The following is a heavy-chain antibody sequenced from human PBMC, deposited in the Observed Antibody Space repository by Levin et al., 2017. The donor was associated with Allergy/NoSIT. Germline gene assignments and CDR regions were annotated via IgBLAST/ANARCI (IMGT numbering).Heavy chain of an antibody. CDR1: GFTFSSYG. Sequence: LSLTCAASGFTFSSYGMHWVRQAPGKGLEWVAVISYDGSNKYYADSVKGRFTISRDNSKNTLYLQMNSLRAEDTAVYYCAKEGAYYYGSGSYFGYYYYYYMDVWGKGTTVTVSS. V-gene: IGHV3-30*18. CDR3: AKEGAYYYGSGSYFGYYYYYYMDV. J-gene: IGHJ6*03. D-gene: IGHD3-10*01. CDR2: ISYDGSNK.